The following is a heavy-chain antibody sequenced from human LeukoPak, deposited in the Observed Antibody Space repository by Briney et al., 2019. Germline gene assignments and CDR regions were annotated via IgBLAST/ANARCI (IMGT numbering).Heavy chain of an antibody. CDR3: SGSGYSYGWGAFDI. CDR2: IVGSGSSA. D-gene: IGHD5-18*01. CDR1: VFTLSSYS. Sequence: GGSLRLSCAASVFTLSSYSMNWFRQAPGKGPEWVSAIVGSGSSAYYADSVKGRFTISRDNSKNTLYLQMNSLRAEDTDLYYLSGSGYSYGWGAFDIWGQGTRVTVSS. V-gene: IGHV3-23*01. J-gene: IGHJ3*02.